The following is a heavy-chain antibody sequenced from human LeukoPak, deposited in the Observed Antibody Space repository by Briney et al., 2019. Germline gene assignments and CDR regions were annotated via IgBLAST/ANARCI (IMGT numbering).Heavy chain of an antibody. J-gene: IGHJ6*02. D-gene: IGHD7-27*01. CDR3: ARTGDSYGMDV. Sequence: PGGSLRLSCAASGFTFSSYAMSWVRQAPGKGLEWVSSISSSSSYIYYADSVKGRFTISRDNAKNSLYLQMNSLRAEDTAVYYCARTGDSYGMDVWGQGTTVTVSS. CDR2: ISSSSSYI. CDR1: GFTFSSYA. V-gene: IGHV3-21*01.